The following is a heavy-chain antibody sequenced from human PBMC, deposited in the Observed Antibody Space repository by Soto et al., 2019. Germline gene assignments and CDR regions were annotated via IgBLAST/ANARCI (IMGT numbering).Heavy chain of an antibody. J-gene: IGHJ6*02. V-gene: IGHV3-49*04. CDR3: TREKQNNCYGMDV. Sequence: SLRLSCTASGCTFGDYAMSWVRQAPGKGLEWVGFIRSKAYGGTTEYAASVKGRFTISRDDSKSIAYLQMNSLKTEDTAVYYCTREKQNNCYGMDVWGQGTTVTVSS. CDR1: GCTFGDYA. CDR2: IRSKAYGGTT.